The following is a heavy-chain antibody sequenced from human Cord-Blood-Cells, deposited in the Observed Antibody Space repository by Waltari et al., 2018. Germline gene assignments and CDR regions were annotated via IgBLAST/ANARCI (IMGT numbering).Heavy chain of an antibody. D-gene: IGHD2-15*01. CDR2: ISRSSYI. CDR3: ARVPGWSYYFDY. CDR1: GFTFSSYS. J-gene: IGHJ4*02. V-gene: IGHV3-21*01. Sequence: EVQLVESGGGLVKPGGSLRLSCAASGFTFSSYSMNWVRQAPGKGLEWVSSISRSSYIYYADSVKGRFTISRDNAKNSLYLQMNSLRAEDTAVYYCARVPGWSYYFDYWGQGTLVTVSS.